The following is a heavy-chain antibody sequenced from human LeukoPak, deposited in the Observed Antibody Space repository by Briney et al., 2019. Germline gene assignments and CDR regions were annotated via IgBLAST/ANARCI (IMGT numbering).Heavy chain of an antibody. CDR2: SHDSGRT. CDR1: GGSISGYY. J-gene: IGHJ4*02. CDR3: ARGEPTGRPGIGFDY. V-gene: IGHV4-59*01. Sequence: KTSETLSLTCTVSGGSISGYYWSWIRQPPGKGLEWIGFSHDSGRTNYNPSLNSRVSISLDTSKNQFSLRLRSVTAADTAVYYCARGEPTGRPGIGFDYWGQGTLVTVSS. D-gene: IGHD1-14*01.